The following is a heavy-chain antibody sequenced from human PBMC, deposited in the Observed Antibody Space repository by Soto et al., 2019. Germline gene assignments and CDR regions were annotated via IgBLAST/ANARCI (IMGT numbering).Heavy chain of an antibody. D-gene: IGHD5-18*01. V-gene: IGHV4-31*03. Sequence: QVQLQESGPGLVKPSQTLSLTCTVSGGSIRSGGYYWSWVRQNPRKGLEWIGNIYYSGNTYYNPSLKSRLTISVGTSKNQFSLNLSSVPAADTAVYYCARERLMATAGTARHYFGLDVWGQGTTVTVSS. J-gene: IGHJ6*02. CDR1: GGSIRSGGYY. CDR2: IYYSGNT. CDR3: ARERLMATAGTARHYFGLDV.